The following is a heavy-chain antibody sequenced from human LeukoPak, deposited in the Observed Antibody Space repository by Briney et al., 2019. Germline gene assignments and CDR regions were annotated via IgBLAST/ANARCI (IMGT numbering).Heavy chain of an antibody. V-gene: IGHV4-39*01. CDR2: TDHRGNT. CDR3: ARPVLTAAAGTWDY. CDR1: GDSIGSNYYY. D-gene: IGHD6-13*01. Sequence: SETLSLTCTISGDSIGSNYYYWGWLRQPPGKGLEWIGSTDHRGNTYYNPCFKSRVALDVDTSKNQFSLKVTSVTAADTAVYYCARPVLTAAAGTWDYWGQGALVIVSS. J-gene: IGHJ4*02.